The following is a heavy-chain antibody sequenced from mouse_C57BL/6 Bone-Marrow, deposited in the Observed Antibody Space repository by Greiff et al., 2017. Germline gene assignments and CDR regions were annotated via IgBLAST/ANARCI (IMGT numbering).Heavy chain of an antibody. V-gene: IGHV1-72*01. CDR3: ARGQYSNGSYAMDY. Sequence: QVQLQQPGAELVKPGASVKLSCKASGYTFTSYWMHWVKQRPGRGLEWIGRIDPDSGGTKYNETFKSKDTLTVDKPSSTAYMQLSSLISEDSAVXYCARGQYSNGSYAMDYWGQGTSVTVSS. CDR1: GYTFTSYW. J-gene: IGHJ4*01. D-gene: IGHD2-5*01. CDR2: IDPDSGGT.